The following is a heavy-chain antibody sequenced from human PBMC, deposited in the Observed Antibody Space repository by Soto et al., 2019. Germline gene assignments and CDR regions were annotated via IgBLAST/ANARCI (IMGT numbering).Heavy chain of an antibody. CDR1: GGSISSYY. CDR3: ARRDYYDSSGYYYGDAFDI. J-gene: IGHJ3*02. CDR2: IYYSGST. D-gene: IGHD3-22*01. Sequence: XETLSLPCTVSGGSISSYYWSWIRQPPGKGLEWIGYIYYSGSTNYNPSLKSRVTISVDTSKNQFSLKLSSVTAADTAVYYCARRDYYDSSGYYYGDAFDIWGQGTMVTVSS. V-gene: IGHV4-59*01.